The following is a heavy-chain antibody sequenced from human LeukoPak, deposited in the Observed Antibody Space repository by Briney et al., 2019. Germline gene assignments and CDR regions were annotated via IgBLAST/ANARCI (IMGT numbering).Heavy chain of an antibody. CDR1: GFTFSSYS. D-gene: IGHD3-22*01. Sequence: GGSPRLSCAVSGFTFSSYSMNWVRQAPGKGLEWVSCISSSSSYIDYARSVKGRFTISRDDAKNSLYLQMNSLRAEDMAVYYCARVHYDSTDLDAFDIWGQGTMVTVPS. CDR3: ARVHYDSTDLDAFDI. J-gene: IGHJ3*02. CDR2: ISSSSSYI. V-gene: IGHV3-21*01.